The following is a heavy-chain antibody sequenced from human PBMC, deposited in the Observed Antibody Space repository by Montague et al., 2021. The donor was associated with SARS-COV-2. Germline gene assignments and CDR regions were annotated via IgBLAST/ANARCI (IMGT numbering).Heavy chain of an antibody. CDR2: LFHIDTA. Sequence: SETLSLTCTVSDGSVISTYPHWHWVRQSPGRGLEWIGGYLFHIDTADYNSSLRSRVNISVDTSKNQFSLKLTAVTAAETAVYYGTRGIDSYKTGYWGQGILVTVSS. V-gene: IGHV4-61*01. D-gene: IGHD6-13*01. CDR1: DGSVISTYPH. CDR3: TRGIDSYKTGY. J-gene: IGHJ4*02.